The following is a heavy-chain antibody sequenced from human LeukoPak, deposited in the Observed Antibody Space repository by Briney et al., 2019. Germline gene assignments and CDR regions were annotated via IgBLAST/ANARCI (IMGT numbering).Heavy chain of an antibody. D-gene: IGHD2-8*02. V-gene: IGHV4-4*07. Sequence: SSETLSLTCTVSGVSISSFYWNWIRQPAGKGLEWIGRIYTRGSTNYNPSLKSRVTMSVDTSKNQLSLKLRSVTAADTAVYYCARVTTGCYYSDHWGQGTLVTVSS. CDR3: ARVTTGCYYSDH. CDR1: GVSISSFY. J-gene: IGHJ4*02. CDR2: IYTRGST.